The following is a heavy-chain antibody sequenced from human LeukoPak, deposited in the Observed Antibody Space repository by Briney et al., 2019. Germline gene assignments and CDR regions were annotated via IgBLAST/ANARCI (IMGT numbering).Heavy chain of an antibody. CDR3: AREEGFDY. J-gene: IGHJ4*02. CDR1: GFTFSSYN. Sequence: GGSLRLSCAASGFTFSSYNMTWVRQAPGKGLEWVSFISSSSSTIYYADSVKGRFTISRDNAKNSLYLQMNSLRAEDTAAYYCAREEGFDYWGQGTLVTVSS. CDR2: ISSSSSTI. V-gene: IGHV3-48*01.